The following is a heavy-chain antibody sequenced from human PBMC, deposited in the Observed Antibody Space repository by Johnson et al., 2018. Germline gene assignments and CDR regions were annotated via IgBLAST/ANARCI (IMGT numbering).Heavy chain of an antibody. D-gene: IGHD2-15*01. CDR1: GGTFSSYA. V-gene: IGHV1-69*01. Sequence: VQLGESGAEVKKPGSSVKVSCKASGGTFSSYAISWVRQAPGQGLEWMGGIIPIFGTANYAQKFQGRVTITADESTSTAYMELSSLRSEDTAVDYCARDRDIVVVVAATLNGMDVWGQGTTVTVSS. J-gene: IGHJ6*02. CDR2: IIPIFGTA. CDR3: ARDRDIVVVVAATLNGMDV.